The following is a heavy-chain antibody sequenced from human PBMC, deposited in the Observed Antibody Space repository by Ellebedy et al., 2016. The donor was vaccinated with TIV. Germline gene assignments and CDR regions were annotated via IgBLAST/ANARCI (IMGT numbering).Heavy chain of an antibody. CDR3: ARGSDYYDSSGYYNAPFDC. J-gene: IGHJ4*02. Sequence: GGSLRLXCAASGFTFSSYWMHWVRQAPGKGLVWVSRINSGGSSTSYADSVKGRFTISRDNAKNTLYLQMNSLRAEDTAVYYCARGSDYYDSSGYYNAPFDCWGQGTLVTVSS. D-gene: IGHD3-22*01. CDR2: INSGGSST. V-gene: IGHV3-74*01. CDR1: GFTFSSYW.